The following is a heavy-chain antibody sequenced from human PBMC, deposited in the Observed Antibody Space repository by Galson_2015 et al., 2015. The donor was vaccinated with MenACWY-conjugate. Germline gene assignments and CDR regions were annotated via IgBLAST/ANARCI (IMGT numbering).Heavy chain of an antibody. V-gene: IGHV3-74*01. Sequence: INSDGRSPSYAVSVQGRFTISRDNATNTLYLQMNSLRAEDTAVYYCARLGGNYRTTSHFDYWGQGTLVTVSS. J-gene: IGHJ4*02. CDR2: INSDGRSP. D-gene: IGHD1-26*01. CDR3: ARLGGNYRTTSHFDY.